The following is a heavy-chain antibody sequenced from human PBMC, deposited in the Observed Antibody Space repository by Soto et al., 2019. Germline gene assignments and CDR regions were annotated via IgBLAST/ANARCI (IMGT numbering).Heavy chain of an antibody. CDR1: GGSISSGGYY. CDR2: IYYSGST. V-gene: IGHV4-31*03. CDR3: ARAGQQLVQVHNWFDP. J-gene: IGHJ5*02. Sequence: QVQLQESGPGLVKPSQTLSLTCTVSGGSISSGGYYWSWIRQHPGKGLEWIGYIYYSGSTYYNPSLKSRVTISVDTSKNQFSLKLSSVTAADTAVYYCARAGQQLVQVHNWFDPWGQGTLVTVSS. D-gene: IGHD6-13*01.